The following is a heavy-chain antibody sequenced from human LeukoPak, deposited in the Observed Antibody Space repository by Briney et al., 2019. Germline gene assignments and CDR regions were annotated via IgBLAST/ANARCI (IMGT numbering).Heavy chain of an antibody. CDR3: ARGSSGWYVDY. J-gene: IGHJ4*02. CDR2: IYYSGST. CDR1: GGSISSYY. Sequence: SGTLSLTCTVSGGSISSYYWSWIRQPPGKGLEWIGYIYYSGSTNYNPSLKSRVTISVDTSKNQFSLKLSSVTAADTAVYYCARGSSGWYVDYWGQGTLVTVSS. D-gene: IGHD6-19*01. V-gene: IGHV4-59*01.